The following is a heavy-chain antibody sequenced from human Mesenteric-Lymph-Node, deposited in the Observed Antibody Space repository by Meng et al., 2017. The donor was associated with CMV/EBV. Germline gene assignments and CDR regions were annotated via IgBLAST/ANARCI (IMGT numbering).Heavy chain of an antibody. J-gene: IGHJ4*02. CDR1: GGSISNYY. D-gene: IGHD3-10*01. CDR3: ARRRYGSGSYDS. Sequence: LSCTVSGGSISNYYWSWIRQPPGKGLEWIGYIYSSGSTDYNPSLESRVTLSVDTSKNQFSLSLTSVTTADTAVYYCARRRYGSGSYDSWGQGTLVTVSS. CDR2: IYSSGST. V-gene: IGHV4-59*01.